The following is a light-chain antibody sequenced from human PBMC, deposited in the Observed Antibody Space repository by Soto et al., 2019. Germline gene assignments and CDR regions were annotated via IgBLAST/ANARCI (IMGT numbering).Light chain of an antibody. CDR2: GAS. CDR3: QQYGSSLWT. V-gene: IGKV3-20*01. CDR1: QSVSSSY. Sequence: EIVLTQSPGTLSLPPGERATLSCRASQSVSSSYLARYQQKPGRAPRLLIYGASSRATGIPDRFSGSGSGTDFTLTISRLEPEDFAVYFCQQYGSSLWTFGQGTKVEIK. J-gene: IGKJ1*01.